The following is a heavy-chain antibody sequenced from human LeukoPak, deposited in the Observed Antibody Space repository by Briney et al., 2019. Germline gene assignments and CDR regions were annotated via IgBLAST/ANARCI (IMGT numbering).Heavy chain of an antibody. J-gene: IGHJ4*02. V-gene: IGHV3-23*01. CDR2: ISGNAVTT. Sequence: GGSLRLSCAASGFTFSSYGMSWVRQAPGKGLEWVSSISGNAVTTYYADSVKGRFTISRDNSKNTMYLQMNSLRDEDTAVYYCGRGRLYGSGTYYVFDYWGRGTLVTVSS. CDR3: GRGRLYGSGTYYVFDY. D-gene: IGHD3-10*01. CDR1: GFTFSSYG.